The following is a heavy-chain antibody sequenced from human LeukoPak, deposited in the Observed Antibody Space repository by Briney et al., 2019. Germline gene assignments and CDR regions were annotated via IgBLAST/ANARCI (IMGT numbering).Heavy chain of an antibody. CDR2: IIPIFGTA. CDR3: AREGVGATTGYFDY. D-gene: IGHD1-26*01. Sequence: SVKVSCKASGGTFSSYAISWVRQAPGQGLEWMGGIIPIFGTANYAQKFQGRVTITADESTSTAYVELSSLRSEDTAVYYCAREGVGATTGYFDYWGQGTLVTVSS. CDR1: GGTFSSYA. J-gene: IGHJ4*02. V-gene: IGHV1-69*13.